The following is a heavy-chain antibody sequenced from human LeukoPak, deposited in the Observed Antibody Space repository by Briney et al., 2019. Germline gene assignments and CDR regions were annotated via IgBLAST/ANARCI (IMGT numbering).Heavy chain of an antibody. CDR3: ARDRWSASGSSWYDY. CDR2: ISSSGRTI. D-gene: IGHD6-13*01. V-gene: IGHV3-11*01. CDR1: GFTFSDYY. J-gene: IGHJ4*02. Sequence: PGGSLRLSCAASGFTFSDYYMSWIRQAPGKGLEWVSYISSSGRTIYYADSVKGRFTISRDNAKNSLYLQMNSLRAEDTAVYYCARDRWSASGSSWYDYWGQGTQVTVSS.